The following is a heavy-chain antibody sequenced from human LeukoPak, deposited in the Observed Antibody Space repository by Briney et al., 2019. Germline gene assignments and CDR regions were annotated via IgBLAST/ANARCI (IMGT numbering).Heavy chain of an antibody. Sequence: ASVKVSCKAPGYTFTGYYLHWVRQAPGQGPEWMGWINPNSGDTNYAQKFQGRVTMTWDTSISTAYMGLSRLKSDDTAIYYCARGTAYTEHSFFDYWGQGTLVTVSS. CDR1: GYTFTGYY. CDR3: ARGTAYTEHSFFDY. CDR2: INPNSGDT. V-gene: IGHV1-2*02. J-gene: IGHJ4*02. D-gene: IGHD3-16*01.